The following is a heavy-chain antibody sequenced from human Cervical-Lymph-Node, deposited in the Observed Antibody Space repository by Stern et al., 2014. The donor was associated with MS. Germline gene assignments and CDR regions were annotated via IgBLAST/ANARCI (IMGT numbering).Heavy chain of an antibody. CDR3: ARVRGYDSTFDP. CDR2: VYSSKST. Sequence: QLQLQESGPGLVKPSQTLSLTCTVSGGSISSGSYYWSWIRQPAGKGLEWIGRVYSSKSTNYNPSLKSRVTISVDMSKNQFSLKLSSVTAADTAVYFCARVRGYDSTFDPWGQGTLVTVSS. D-gene: IGHD5-12*01. CDR1: GGSISSGSYY. J-gene: IGHJ5*02. V-gene: IGHV4-61*02.